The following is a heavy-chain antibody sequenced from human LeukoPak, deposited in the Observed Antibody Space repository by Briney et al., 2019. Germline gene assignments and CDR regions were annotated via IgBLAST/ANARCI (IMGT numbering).Heavy chain of an antibody. CDR2: IKQDGSEK. CDR3: ARDHRGIYSPFDY. CDR1: GFTFSSYW. D-gene: IGHD2-21*01. J-gene: IGHJ4*02. Sequence: GGSLRLSCAASGFTFSSYWMSWVRQAPGKGLEWVANIKQDGSEKYYVDSVKGRFIISRDNAKNSLYLQMNSLRAEDTAVYYCARDHRGIYSPFDYWGQGTLVPVSS. V-gene: IGHV3-7*01.